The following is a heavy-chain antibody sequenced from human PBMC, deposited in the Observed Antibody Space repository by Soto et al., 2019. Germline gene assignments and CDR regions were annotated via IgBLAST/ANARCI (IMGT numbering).Heavy chain of an antibody. CDR1: GGSISIRNYY. CDR2: IYYSGST. Sequence: QLQLQESGPGLVKPSETLSLTCTVSGGSISIRNYYWGWIRQPPGKGLEWIGSIYYSGSTYYNPSPKSRVTTSIDTSKNQFSLKLSSVTAADTAVYSCARRSAVAGTGGFDPWGQGTLVTVSS. V-gene: IGHV4-39*01. D-gene: IGHD6-19*01. CDR3: ARRSAVAGTGGFDP. J-gene: IGHJ5*02.